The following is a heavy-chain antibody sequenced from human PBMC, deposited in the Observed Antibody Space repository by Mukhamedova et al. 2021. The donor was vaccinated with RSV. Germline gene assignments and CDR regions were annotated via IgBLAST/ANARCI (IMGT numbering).Heavy chain of an antibody. V-gene: IGHV3-21*01. J-gene: IGHJ6*02. D-gene: IGHD2-21*02. Sequence: DSVKGRFTISRDNAKNSLYLQMNSLRAEDTAVYYCARDYADIVVVTANWRAGYYGMDVWGQGTTVTVSS. CDR3: ARDYADIVVVTANWRAGYYGMDV.